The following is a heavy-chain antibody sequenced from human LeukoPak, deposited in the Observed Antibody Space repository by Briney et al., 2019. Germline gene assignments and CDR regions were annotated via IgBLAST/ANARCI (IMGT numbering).Heavy chain of an antibody. V-gene: IGHV3-21*01. D-gene: IGHD5-18*01. Sequence: PGGSLRLSCAASGFTFSSYSMTWVRQAPGKGLEWVSSISSSSSYIYYADSVKGRFTISRDNAKNSLYLQMNSLRAEDTAVYYCARAKGVDKAMVTVYYGMDVWGQGTTVTVSS. J-gene: IGHJ6*02. CDR1: GFTFSSYS. CDR3: ARAKGVDKAMVTVYYGMDV. CDR2: ISSSSSYI.